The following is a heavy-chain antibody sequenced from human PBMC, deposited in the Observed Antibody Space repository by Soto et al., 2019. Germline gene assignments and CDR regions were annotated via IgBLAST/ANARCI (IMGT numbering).Heavy chain of an antibody. D-gene: IGHD4-17*01. Sequence: PSETLSLTCAVYGGSFSGYYWSWIRQPPGKGLEWIGEINHSGSTNYIPSLKSRVTISVDTSKNQFSLQLNSVTPEDRVVYYCARGKSDYLVSVFDYWGQGTLVTVSS. V-gene: IGHV4-34*01. CDR1: GGSFSGYY. CDR2: INHSGST. J-gene: IGHJ4*02. CDR3: ARGKSDYLVSVFDY.